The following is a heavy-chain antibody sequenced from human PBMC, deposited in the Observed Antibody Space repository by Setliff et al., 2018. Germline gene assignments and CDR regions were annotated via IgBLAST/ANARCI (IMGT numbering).Heavy chain of an antibody. CDR1: GFTLRSYW. D-gene: IGHD3-3*01. J-gene: IGHJ4*02. Sequence: LRLSCAASGFTLRSYWMSWVRQAPGKGLEWVANIKEDGSEPYYGGSVKGRFTISRDNAKNSLYLQMTSLRADDTAVYYCAKGRRTIRSHLDYWGQGTQVTVSS. CDR3: AKGRRTIRSHLDY. V-gene: IGHV3-7*03. CDR2: IKEDGSEP.